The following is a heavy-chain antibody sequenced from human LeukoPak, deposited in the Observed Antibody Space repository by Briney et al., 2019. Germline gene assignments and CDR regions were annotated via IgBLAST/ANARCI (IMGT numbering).Heavy chain of an antibody. Sequence: GGSLRLSCAASGFTFSSYGMHWVRQAPGKGLEWVAVIWYDGSNKYYADSVKGRFTISRDNSKNTLYLQMNSLRAEDTAVYYCASSEFDSGSYPGYWGQGTLVTVSS. CDR2: IWYDGSNK. CDR3: ASSEFDSGSYPGY. CDR1: GFTFSSYG. V-gene: IGHV3-33*01. D-gene: IGHD1-26*01. J-gene: IGHJ4*02.